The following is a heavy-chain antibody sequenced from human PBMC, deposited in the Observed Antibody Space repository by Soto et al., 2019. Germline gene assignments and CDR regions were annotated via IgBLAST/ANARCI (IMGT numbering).Heavy chain of an antibody. D-gene: IGHD3-9*01. CDR1: GFTFSSYA. CDR2: ISGSGGST. V-gene: IGHV3-23*01. J-gene: IGHJ5*02. CDR3: AKDIRTYYDILTGYFNSNWFDP. Sequence: VQLLESGGGLVQPGGSLRLSCAASGFTFSSYAMSWVRQAPGKGLEWVSAISGSGGSTYYADSVKGRFTISRDNSKNTLYLQMNSLRAEDTAVYYCAKDIRTYYDILTGYFNSNWFDPWGQGTLVTVSS.